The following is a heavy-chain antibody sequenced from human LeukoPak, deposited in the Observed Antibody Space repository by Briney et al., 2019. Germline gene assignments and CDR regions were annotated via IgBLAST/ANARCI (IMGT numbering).Heavy chain of an antibody. D-gene: IGHD3-10*02. Sequence: PSETLSLTCAVSGYSISSGYYWGWIRQPPGKGLEWIGSIYHSGNTYYSPSLKSRVTISLDKSKNQFSLKLTSVTAEDTAVYYCARDLRSGNYYSAYWGQGILVTVSS. CDR2: IYHSGNT. J-gene: IGHJ4*02. V-gene: IGHV4-38-2*02. CDR3: ARDLRSGNYYSAY. CDR1: GYSISSGYY.